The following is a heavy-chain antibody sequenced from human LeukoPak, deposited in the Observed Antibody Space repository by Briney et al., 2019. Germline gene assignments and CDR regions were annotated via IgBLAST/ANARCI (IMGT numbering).Heavy chain of an antibody. J-gene: IGHJ3*02. Sequence: SVKVSCKASGGTFSSYAISWVRQAPGQGLEWMGGIIPIFGTANYAQKFQGRVAITADESTSTAYMELSSLRSEDTAVYYCARDPVAPVVPAAKAFDIWGQGTMATVSS. V-gene: IGHV1-69*13. CDR3: ARDPVAPVVPAAKAFDI. D-gene: IGHD2-2*01. CDR1: GGTFSSYA. CDR2: IIPIFGTA.